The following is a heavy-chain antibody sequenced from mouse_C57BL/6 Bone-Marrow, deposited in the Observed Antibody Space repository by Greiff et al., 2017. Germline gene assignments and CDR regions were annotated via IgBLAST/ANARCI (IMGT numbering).Heavy chain of an antibody. V-gene: IGHV1-82*01. J-gene: IGHJ3*01. CDR1: GYAFSSSW. CDR3: AKAMVTKD. CDR2: IYPGDGDT. D-gene: IGHD2-2*01. Sequence: VQLQQSGPELVKPGASVKISCKASGYAFSSSWMNWVKQRPGKGLEWIGRIYPGDGDTNYNGKFKGKATLTADKSSSTAYMQLSSLTSEDSAVYCCAKAMVTKDWGRGTLVTVSA.